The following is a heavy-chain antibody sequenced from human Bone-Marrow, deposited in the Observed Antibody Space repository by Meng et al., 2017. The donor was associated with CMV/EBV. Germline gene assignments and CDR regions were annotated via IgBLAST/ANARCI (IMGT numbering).Heavy chain of an antibody. CDR2: IIPIFGTA. V-gene: IGHV1-69*05. Sequence: SVKVSCKASGGTFSSYAISWVRQAPGQGLEWMGGIIPIFGTANYAQKFQGRVTMTRNTSISTAYMELSSLRSEDTAVYYCARTYLLRFLEWSLFLGYWGQGTLDTVPS. D-gene: IGHD3-3*01. J-gene: IGHJ4*02. CDR3: ARTYLLRFLEWSLFLGY. CDR1: GGTFSSYA.